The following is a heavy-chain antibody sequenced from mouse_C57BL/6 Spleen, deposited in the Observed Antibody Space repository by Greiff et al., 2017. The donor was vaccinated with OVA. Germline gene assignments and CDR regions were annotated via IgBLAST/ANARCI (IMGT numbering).Heavy chain of an antibody. D-gene: IGHD2-1*01. CDR3: VSGNYGSWFAY. J-gene: IGHJ3*01. CDR2: IRSKSNNYAT. CDR1: GFSFNTYA. Sequence: EVQLVESGGGLVQPKGSLKLSCAASGFSFNTYAMNWVRQAPGKGLEWVARIRSKSNNYATYYADSVKDRFTISKDDSESMLYLQMNNLKTEDTAMYYCVSGNYGSWFAYWGQGTLVTVSA. V-gene: IGHV10-1*01.